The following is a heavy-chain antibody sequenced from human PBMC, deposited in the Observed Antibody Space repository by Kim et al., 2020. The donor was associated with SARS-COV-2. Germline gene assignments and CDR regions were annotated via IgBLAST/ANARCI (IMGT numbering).Heavy chain of an antibody. CDR2: LYYNGNS. J-gene: IGHJ4*02. CDR3: ARGYYDGIDQ. CDR1: GGSVSSGYYY. Sequence: SETLSLTCTVSGGSVSSGYYYWSWIRQPPGKGLEWIGYLYYNGNSKYNPSIKSRVTMSDDSSKSQFSLKLSAVTAADTAIYYCARGYYDGIDQWGQGTLVTVSS. D-gene: IGHD3-22*01. V-gene: IGHV4-61*01.